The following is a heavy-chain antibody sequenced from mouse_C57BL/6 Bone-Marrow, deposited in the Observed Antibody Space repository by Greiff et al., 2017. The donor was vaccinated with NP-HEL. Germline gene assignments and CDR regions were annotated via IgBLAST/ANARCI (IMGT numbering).Heavy chain of an antibody. D-gene: IGHD2-2*01. Sequence: EWVAYISSGSSTIYYADTVKGRFTISRDNAKNTLFLQMTSLRSEDTAMYYCAREWLRRGPTLAYWGQGTLVTVSA. J-gene: IGHJ3*01. CDR2: ISSGSSTI. CDR3: AREWLRRGPTLAY. V-gene: IGHV5-17*01.